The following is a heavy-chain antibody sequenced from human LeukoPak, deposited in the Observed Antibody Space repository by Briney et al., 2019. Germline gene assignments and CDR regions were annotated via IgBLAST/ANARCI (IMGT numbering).Heavy chain of an antibody. CDR2: IYYSGST. J-gene: IGHJ4*02. D-gene: IGHD3-22*01. Sequence: ASETLSLTCTVSGGSISSYYWSWIRQPPGKGLEWIGYIYYSGSTNYNPSLKSRVTISVDTSKNQFSLKLSSVTAADTAVYYCARDYYDSSGYYHDYWGQGTLVTVSS. CDR3: ARDYYDSSGYYHDY. V-gene: IGHV4-59*01. CDR1: GGSISSYY.